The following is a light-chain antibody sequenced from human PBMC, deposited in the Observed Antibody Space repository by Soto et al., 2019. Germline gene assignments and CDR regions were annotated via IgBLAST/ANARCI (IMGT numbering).Light chain of an antibody. CDR3: SSYTSSSTL. CDR2: AVT. Sequence: QYVLTQPASVSGSPGQSITISCTGTSSDVGGYNYVSWYQQHPGKAPKLMIYAVTDRPSGVSSRFSGSKSGNTASLTISGLQAEDESDYYCSSYTSSSTLFGTGTKLTVL. CDR1: SSDVGGYNY. J-gene: IGLJ1*01. V-gene: IGLV2-14*01.